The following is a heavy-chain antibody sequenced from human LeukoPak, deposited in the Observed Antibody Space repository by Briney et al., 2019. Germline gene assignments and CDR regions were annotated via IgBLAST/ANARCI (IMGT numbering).Heavy chain of an antibody. CDR1: GFTFSSYG. Sequence: PGGSLRLSCAASGFTFSSYGMHWVRQAPGKGLEWVAVISYDGSNKYYADSVKGRFTISRDNSKNTLYLQMNSLRAEDTAVYYCAKDLASRYIAAAGYYFDYWGQGTLVTVSS. CDR2: ISYDGSNK. V-gene: IGHV3-30*18. CDR3: AKDLASRYIAAAGYYFDY. D-gene: IGHD6-13*01. J-gene: IGHJ4*02.